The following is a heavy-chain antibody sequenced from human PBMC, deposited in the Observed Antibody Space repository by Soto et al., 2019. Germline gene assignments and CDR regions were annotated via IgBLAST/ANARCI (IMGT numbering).Heavy chain of an antibody. CDR1: GFTVSSKY. D-gene: IGHD2-15*01. CDR3: ARAVFLCNGGGFQGEPWNV. V-gene: IGHV3-66*01. J-gene: IGHJ6*04. CDR2: IQSGGPT. Sequence: PGGSLRLSCAASGFTVSSKYMSWVRQAPGKGLEWVSLIQSGGPTYYADSVKRRFTISRDTSENTLHLQMDSLRAEDTAVYYCARAVFLCNGGGFQGEPWNVWAKGTRLTVPS.